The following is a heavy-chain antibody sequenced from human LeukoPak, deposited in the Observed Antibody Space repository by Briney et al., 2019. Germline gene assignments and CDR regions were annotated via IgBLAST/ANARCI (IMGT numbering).Heavy chain of an antibody. Sequence: GESLKISCRASGYTFTNYWIGWVRQMPGKGLEWMGIIYPGDSDTRYSPSFRGQVIISADKSIRTAYLQWTSLKTSDTAMYYCARHTGEGSHFQHWGQGSLVTVSS. CDR3: ARHTGEGSHFQH. D-gene: IGHD3-16*01. V-gene: IGHV5-51*01. CDR2: IYPGDSDT. CDR1: GYTFTNYW. J-gene: IGHJ1*01.